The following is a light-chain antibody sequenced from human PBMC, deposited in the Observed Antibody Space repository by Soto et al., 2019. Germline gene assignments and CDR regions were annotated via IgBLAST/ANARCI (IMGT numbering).Light chain of an antibody. Sequence: DIRMTQSPSSLSASVGDRVTITCGASQSISSYLNWYQQKTGKAPKFLIYAASSLQSGVPSRLSGSGYGTDFTLTISSMQTEDFETYYCQQSYSTPLTFGGGTKVDIK. V-gene: IGKV1-39*01. CDR3: QQSYSTPLT. CDR1: QSISSY. CDR2: AAS. J-gene: IGKJ4*01.